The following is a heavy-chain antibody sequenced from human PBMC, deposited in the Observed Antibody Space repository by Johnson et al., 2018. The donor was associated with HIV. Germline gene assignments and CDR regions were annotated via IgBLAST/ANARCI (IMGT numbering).Heavy chain of an antibody. D-gene: IGHD1-7*01. CDR1: GFTFSSYA. V-gene: IGHV3-30*04. CDR2: ISYDGSNK. Sequence: QEKLVESGGGLVKPGGSLRLSCAASGFTFSSYAMHWVRQAPGKGLEWVAVISYDGSNKYYAYSVKGRFTISRDNSKNTLYLQMNSLRAEDTALYYCAKAQTGTTGAFDIWGQGTMVTVSS. J-gene: IGHJ3*02. CDR3: AKAQTGTTGAFDI.